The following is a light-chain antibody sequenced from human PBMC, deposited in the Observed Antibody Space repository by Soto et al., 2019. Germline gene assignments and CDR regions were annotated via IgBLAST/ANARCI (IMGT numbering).Light chain of an antibody. Sequence: IRMTQSPSSLSASTGDRVTITCRASQGISSYLAWYQQKPGKAPKLLIYAASTLQSGVPSRFSGSGSGTDFTLTISCLQSEDFATYYCQQYYSYPWAFGQGTKVDI. J-gene: IGKJ1*01. CDR1: QGISSY. CDR2: AAS. V-gene: IGKV1-8*01. CDR3: QQYYSYPWA.